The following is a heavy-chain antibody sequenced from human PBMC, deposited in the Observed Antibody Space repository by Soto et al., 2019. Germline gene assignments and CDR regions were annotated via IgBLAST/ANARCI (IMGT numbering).Heavy chain of an antibody. CDR3: ARDQGIVVVPAAIWSWFDP. CDR1: GFTFSSYW. J-gene: IGHJ5*02. V-gene: IGHV3-7*01. Sequence: GGSLRLSCAASGFTFSSYWMSWVRQAPGKGLEWVANIKQDGSEKYYVDSVKGRFTISRDNAKNSLYLQMNSLRAEDTAVYYCARDQGIVVVPAAIWSWFDPWGQGTLVTVSS. D-gene: IGHD2-2*01. CDR2: IKQDGSEK.